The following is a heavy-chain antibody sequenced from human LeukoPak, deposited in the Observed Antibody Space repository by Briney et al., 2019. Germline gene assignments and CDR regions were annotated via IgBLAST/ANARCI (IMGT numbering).Heavy chain of an antibody. CDR3: ATPRISMVRGVSGRAFDI. J-gene: IGHJ3*02. D-gene: IGHD3-10*01. CDR1: GGSISSYY. Sequence: SETLSLTCTVSGGSISSYYWSWIRQPPGKGLEGIGYIYYSGSTNYNPPLKSRVTISVDTSKNQFSLKLSSVTAADTAVYYCATPRISMVRGVSGRAFDIWGQGTMVTVSS. V-gene: IGHV4-59*12. CDR2: IYYSGST.